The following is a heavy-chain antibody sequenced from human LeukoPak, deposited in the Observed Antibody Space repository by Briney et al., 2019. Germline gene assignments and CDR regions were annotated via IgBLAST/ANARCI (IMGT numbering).Heavy chain of an antibody. Sequence: GGSLRLSCAASRFTFSTYAMSWVRQAPGKGLEWVSSISGSGDTTYYTGSVKGRFTISRDNSKNALYLQMSSLRAEDTAVYYCAKSQRNDQQVVQRIDYWGQGTLVTVSS. J-gene: IGHJ4*02. CDR2: ISGSGDTT. CDR1: RFTFSTYA. V-gene: IGHV3-23*01. D-gene: IGHD2-2*01. CDR3: AKSQRNDQQVVQRIDY.